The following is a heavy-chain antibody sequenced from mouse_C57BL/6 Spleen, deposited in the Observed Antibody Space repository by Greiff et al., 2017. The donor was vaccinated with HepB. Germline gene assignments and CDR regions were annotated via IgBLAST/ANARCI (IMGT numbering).Heavy chain of an antibody. D-gene: IGHD2-5*01. CDR1: GYTFTSYW. CDR3: AAYYSNYEDSYWYFDV. J-gene: IGHJ1*03. Sequence: QVQLQQPGAELVKPGASVKMSCRASGYTFTSYWITWVKQRPGQGHEWIGDIYPGSGSTNYNEKFKSKATLPVDISSSTAYMQLSSLTSEGSAVSYCAAYYSNYEDSYWYFDVCGTGTTVTVSS. CDR2: IYPGSGST. V-gene: IGHV1-55*01.